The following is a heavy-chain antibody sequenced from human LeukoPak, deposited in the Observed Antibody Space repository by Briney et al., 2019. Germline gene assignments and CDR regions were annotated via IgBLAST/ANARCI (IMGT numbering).Heavy chain of an antibody. CDR2: IYYSGST. Sequence: SETLPLTCTVSGGSISSSSYYWGWTRQPPGKGLEWIGRIYYSGSTYYNPSLKSRVTISVDTSKNQFSLKLSSVTAADTAVYYCARRPANDFWSGYWVSGRYYYGMDVWGQGTTVTVSS. J-gene: IGHJ6*02. CDR1: GGSISSSSYY. D-gene: IGHD3-3*01. V-gene: IGHV4-39*01. CDR3: ARRPANDFWSGYWVSGRYYYGMDV.